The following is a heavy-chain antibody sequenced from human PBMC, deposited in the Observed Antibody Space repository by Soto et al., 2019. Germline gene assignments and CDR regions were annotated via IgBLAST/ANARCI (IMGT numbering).Heavy chain of an antibody. V-gene: IGHV4-4*02. CDR1: GGSITSANL. Sequence: SETLSLTCAVSGGSITSANLWTWVRQPPGGGLEWIGEISHSGITNYKASLKSRVTMSVDKTKNDVSLKLTSVTAADTAVYYCARVLRGWFDPWGQGTPVTVYS. CDR3: ARVLRGWFDP. CDR2: ISHSGIT. J-gene: IGHJ5*02.